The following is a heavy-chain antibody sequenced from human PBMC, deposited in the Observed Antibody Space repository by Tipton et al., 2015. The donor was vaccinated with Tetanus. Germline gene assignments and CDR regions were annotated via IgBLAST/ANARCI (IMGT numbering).Heavy chain of an antibody. CDR1: GFTFSSYV. Sequence: QLVQSGGGVVQPGRSLRLSCAASGFTFSSYVMHWVRQAPGKGLEWVAVISYDGRNKFYADSVKGRFTISRDNSKNTLYLQMNSLRAEDTAVYYCARELDSGSYGGYFDYWGQGTLVTVSS. CDR2: ISYDGRNK. V-gene: IGHV3-30*03. J-gene: IGHJ4*02. D-gene: IGHD1-26*01. CDR3: ARELDSGSYGGYFDY.